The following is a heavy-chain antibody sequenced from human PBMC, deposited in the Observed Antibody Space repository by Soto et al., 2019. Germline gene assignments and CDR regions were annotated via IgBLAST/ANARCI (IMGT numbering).Heavy chain of an antibody. CDR2: ISGSGGST. J-gene: IGHJ5*02. CDR1: GFTFSSYA. V-gene: IGHV3-23*01. CDR3: AKAQGSGSPMPLGP. Sequence: LSLSCAASGFTFSSYAMSWVRQAPGKGLEWVSAISGSGGSTYYADSVKGRFTISRDNSKNTLYLQMNSLRAEDTAVYYCAKAQGSGSPMPLGPWGQGTLVTVSS. D-gene: IGHD3-10*01.